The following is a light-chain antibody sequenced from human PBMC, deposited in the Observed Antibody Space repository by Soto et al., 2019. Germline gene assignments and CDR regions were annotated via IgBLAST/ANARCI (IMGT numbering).Light chain of an antibody. CDR1: KLGDKY. CDR2: QDS. CDR3: QSYDSRLSGGVL. V-gene: IGLV3-1*01. J-gene: IGLJ2*01. Sequence: SYELTQPPSVSVSPGQTASITCSGDKLGDKYACWYQLKPGQSPVLVIYQDSKRPSGIPERFSGSNSGNTATLTISGTQAMDEAYYYCQSYDSRLSGGVLFGGGTKLTVL.